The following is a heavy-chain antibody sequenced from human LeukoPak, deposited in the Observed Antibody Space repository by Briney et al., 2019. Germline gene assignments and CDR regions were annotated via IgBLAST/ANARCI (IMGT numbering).Heavy chain of an antibody. D-gene: IGHD3-3*01. CDR1: GYTFTGYY. V-gene: IGHV1-2*06. CDR3: ARDRNYDFWSGYNYDNWFDP. Sequence: ASVKVSCKASGYTFTGYYMHWVRQAPGQGLEWMGRINPNSGGTNYAQKFQGRVTMTRDTSISTAYMELSRLRSDDTAVYYCARDRNYDFWSGYNYDNWFDPWGQGTLVTVSS. CDR2: INPNSGGT. J-gene: IGHJ5*02.